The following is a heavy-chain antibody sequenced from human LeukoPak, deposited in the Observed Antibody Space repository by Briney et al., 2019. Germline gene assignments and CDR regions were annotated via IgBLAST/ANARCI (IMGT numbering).Heavy chain of an antibody. V-gene: IGHV1-8*01. CDR3: ASVRERGYYYGMDV. D-gene: IGHD1-1*01. Sequence: ASVKVSCKASGYTFTSYDINWVRQATGQGLEWMGWMNPNSGNTGYAQKFQGRVTMTRNTSISTAYMELSSLRSEDTAVYYCASVRERGYYYGMDVWGQGTTVTVSS. CDR2: MNPNSGNT. CDR1: GYTFTSYD. J-gene: IGHJ6*02.